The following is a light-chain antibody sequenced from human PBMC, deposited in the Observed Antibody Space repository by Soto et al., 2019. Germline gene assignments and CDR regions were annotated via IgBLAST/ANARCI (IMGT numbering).Light chain of an antibody. Sequence: QSVMTQPLSVSAAPGQKVTISCSGSSSNIGGNSVSWYQQLPGTAPKLLIYDDNKRPSGIPDRFSGSMSGTSATLGITGFQTGDEADYYCGSWDSSLSAYVFGTGTKLTVL. J-gene: IGLJ1*01. V-gene: IGLV1-51*01. CDR2: DDN. CDR3: GSWDSSLSAYV. CDR1: SSNIGGNS.